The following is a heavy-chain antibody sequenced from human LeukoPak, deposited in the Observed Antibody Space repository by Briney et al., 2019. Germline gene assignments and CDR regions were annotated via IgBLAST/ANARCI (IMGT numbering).Heavy chain of an antibody. V-gene: IGHV3-53*01. CDR1: GFTVSSNY. D-gene: IGHD3-22*01. Sequence: GGSLRLSCAASGFTVSSNYMSWVRQAQGKGLEWVSVIYSGGSTYYADSVKGRFTISRDNSKNTLYLQMNSLRAEDTAVYYCARDSDYDSMGFDIWGQGTMVTVSS. CDR3: ARDSDYDSMGFDI. CDR2: IYSGGST. J-gene: IGHJ3*02.